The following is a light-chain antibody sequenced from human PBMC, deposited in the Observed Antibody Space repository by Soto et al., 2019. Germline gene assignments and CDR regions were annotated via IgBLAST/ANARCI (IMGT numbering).Light chain of an antibody. CDR1: QGISNY. Sequence: DIQITQSPSSLSTSVGDRVTITCRASQGISNYLAWYQQKPGKVPKLLIYAASTLQSGAPSRFSGSGSGTEFTLNISSLQYEDFAVYYCQQDNNWPRTFGQGTKVDIK. CDR3: QQDNNWPRT. CDR2: AAS. V-gene: IGKV1-27*01. J-gene: IGKJ1*01.